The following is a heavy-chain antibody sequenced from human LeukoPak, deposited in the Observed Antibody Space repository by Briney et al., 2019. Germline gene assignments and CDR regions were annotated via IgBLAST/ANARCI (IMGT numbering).Heavy chain of an antibody. Sequence: RSGGSLRLSCAASGFTFDDYAMHWVRQAPGKGLEWVSLISRDGGSTYYADSVKGRFIISRDDRKNSLYLQMNSLRAEDTALYYCAKDGGSYYSYMDVWGKGTTVTVSS. V-gene: IGHV3-43D*03. D-gene: IGHD1-26*01. CDR1: GFTFDDYA. J-gene: IGHJ6*03. CDR2: ISRDGGST. CDR3: AKDGGSYYSYMDV.